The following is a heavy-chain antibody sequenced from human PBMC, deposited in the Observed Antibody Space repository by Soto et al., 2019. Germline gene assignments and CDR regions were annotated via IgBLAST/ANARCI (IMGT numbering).Heavy chain of an antibody. CDR2: ISAYNGKK. CDR3: ARVKGSGYHNWFDP. D-gene: IGHD3-22*01. Sequence: SGYTFTSYGISWVRQAPGQGLEWMGWISAYNGKKNYAQKLQGRVTMTTDTSTSTAYMELRSLRSDDTAVYYCARVKGSGYHNWFDPWGQGALVTVSS. V-gene: IGHV1-18*01. CDR1: GYTFTSYG. J-gene: IGHJ5*02.